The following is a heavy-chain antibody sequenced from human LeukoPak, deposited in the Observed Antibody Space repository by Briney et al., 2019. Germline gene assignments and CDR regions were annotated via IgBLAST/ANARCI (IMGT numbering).Heavy chain of an antibody. J-gene: IGHJ4*02. D-gene: IGHD6-6*01. CDR2: INPNSGGT. CDR1: GYTFSDYY. CDR3: AREGDYSTSLEY. Sequence: ASVKVSCKASGYTFSDYYMHWVRHAPGQGLEWMGWINPNSGGTNYAQKFQGRVTVTRDTSISTAYMELTRVKSGDTAVYYCAREGDYSTSLEYWGQGTLLTVSS. V-gene: IGHV1-2*02.